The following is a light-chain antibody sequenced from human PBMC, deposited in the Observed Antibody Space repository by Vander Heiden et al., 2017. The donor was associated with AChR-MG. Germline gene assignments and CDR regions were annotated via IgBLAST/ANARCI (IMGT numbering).Light chain of an antibody. CDR1: DNVKNY. J-gene: IGKJ4*01. CDR2: VAY. V-gene: IGKV1-39*01. CDR3: QQSFYSPPT. Sequence: DIQMTQSPSSLSASVGDRVTITCRASDNVKNYLSWYQQKPGGAPKLLIYVAYTLASGVPSRFSGRGFGTDFTLTINSLQPEDFATYFCQQSFYSPPTFGGGTKV.